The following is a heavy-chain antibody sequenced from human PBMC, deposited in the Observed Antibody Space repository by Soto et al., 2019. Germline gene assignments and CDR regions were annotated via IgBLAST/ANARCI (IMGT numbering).Heavy chain of an antibody. CDR1: GLSLGISGVG. CDR3: AHTRRGLGELFHNWFDP. CDR2: IYWKDDK. J-gene: IGHJ5*02. D-gene: IGHD3-16*01. V-gene: IGHV2-5*01. Sequence: SGPTLVNPTQTLTLTCTFSGLSLGISGVGVGWIRQSPGKALEWLAVIYWKDDKRYSPSLKNRLTITKDTSKNLVVLTMTNMDPVDTATYYCAHTRRGLGELFHNWFDPWGQGTLVTVS.